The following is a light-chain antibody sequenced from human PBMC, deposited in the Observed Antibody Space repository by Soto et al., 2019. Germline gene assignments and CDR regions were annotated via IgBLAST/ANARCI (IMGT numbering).Light chain of an antibody. CDR3: SSYSSGSTLLV. CDR1: STDVGSYNF. V-gene: IGLV2-14*01. Sequence: QSALTQPASVSGSPGQSITISCAGTSTDVGSYNFVSWFQQHPGKVPKLMIYEVPNRPSGVSDRFSGSKSGNTASLTISGLQPGDEADYYCSSYSSGSTLLVFGGGTKVTVL. J-gene: IGLJ3*02. CDR2: EVP.